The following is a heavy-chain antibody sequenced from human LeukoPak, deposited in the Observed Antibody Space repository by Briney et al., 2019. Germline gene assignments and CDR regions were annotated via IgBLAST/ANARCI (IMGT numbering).Heavy chain of an antibody. CDR3: ARTRDYGHDY. J-gene: IGHJ4*02. Sequence: PSETLSLTCTVSGGSTSYYHWSWIRQPPGKGPEWIGYIYYSGSTKYIPSLMSRATIAVDTSKNQLSLKLSSVTAADTAVYYCARTRDYGHDYWGQGTLVTVSS. CDR1: GGSTSYYH. D-gene: IGHD4-17*01. CDR2: IYYSGST. V-gene: IGHV4-59*08.